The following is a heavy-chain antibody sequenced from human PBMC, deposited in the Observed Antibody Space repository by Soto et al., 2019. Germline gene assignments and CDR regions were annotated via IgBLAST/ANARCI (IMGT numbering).Heavy chain of an antibody. J-gene: IGHJ5*02. D-gene: IGHD2-2*01. CDR2: ISAGGGNT. CDR3: AKHSEYQLLSWLDP. V-gene: IGHV3-23*01. Sequence: SGGPLRLSCAASGFNFSTYAMSWVRQAPGKGLEWVSGISAGGGNTYYADSVRGRFTISRDNSKNTVDLQISSLRAEDTALYYCAKHSEYQLLSWLDPWGLGTLVTVSS. CDR1: GFNFSTYA.